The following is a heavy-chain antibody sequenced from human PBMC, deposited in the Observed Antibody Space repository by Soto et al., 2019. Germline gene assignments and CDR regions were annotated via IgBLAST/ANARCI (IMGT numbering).Heavy chain of an antibody. J-gene: IGHJ4*02. CDR3: AKDYGEAGSGTFDY. CDR2: ISGSGGST. V-gene: IGHV3-23*01. Sequence: GGSLRLSCAASVFTFSSYAMSWVRQAPGKGLEWVSAISGSGGSTYYADSVKGRFTISRDNSKNTLYLQMNSLRAEDTAVYYCAKDYGEAGSGTFDYWGQGTLVTVSS. D-gene: IGHD3-10*01. CDR1: VFTFSSYA.